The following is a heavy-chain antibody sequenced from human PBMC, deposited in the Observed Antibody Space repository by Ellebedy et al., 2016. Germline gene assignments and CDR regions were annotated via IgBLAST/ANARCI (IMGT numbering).Heavy chain of an antibody. Sequence: GESLKISXAASGFTFSSYAMSWVRQAPGKGLEWVSAISGSGGSTYYADSVKGRFTISRDNSKNTLYLQMNSLRAEDTAVYYCAKDPPQGWYMGDCWGQGTLVTVSS. CDR2: ISGSGGST. V-gene: IGHV3-23*01. J-gene: IGHJ4*02. CDR1: GFTFSSYA. D-gene: IGHD6-19*01. CDR3: AKDPPQGWYMGDC.